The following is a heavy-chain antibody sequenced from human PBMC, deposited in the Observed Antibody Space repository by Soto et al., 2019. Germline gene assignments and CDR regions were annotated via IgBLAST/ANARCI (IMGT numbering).Heavy chain of an antibody. CDR1: GGSINSRSYF. CDR2: VYYNGKT. CDR3: ARDRYGGFDY. J-gene: IGHJ4*02. Sequence: SETLSLTCSVSGGSINSRSYFWAWIRQPPGKGLEWIGSVYYNGKTYYSPSLKSRLNVSVDTSQSQFSLKLSSVTAADTAIYYCARDRYGGFDYWGLGTLVTVSS. V-gene: IGHV4-39*02. D-gene: IGHD3-9*01.